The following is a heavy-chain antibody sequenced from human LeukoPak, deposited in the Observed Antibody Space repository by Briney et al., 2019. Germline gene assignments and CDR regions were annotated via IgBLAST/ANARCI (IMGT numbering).Heavy chain of an antibody. J-gene: IGHJ4*02. Sequence: SETLSLTCTVSGGSISSGDYYWSWIRQPPGKGLEWIGYIYYSGSTYYTPSLRGRVTISVDTSKNQFSLNLSSVTAADTAVYYCARDPGGYSYGSYYFDYWGQGTLVTVSS. D-gene: IGHD5-18*01. CDR3: ARDPGGYSYGSYYFDY. CDR1: GGSISSGDYY. CDR2: IYYSGST. V-gene: IGHV4-30-4*02.